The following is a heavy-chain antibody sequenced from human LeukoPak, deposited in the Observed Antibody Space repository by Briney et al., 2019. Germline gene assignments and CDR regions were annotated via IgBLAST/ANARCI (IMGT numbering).Heavy chain of an antibody. CDR3: AKPNGGGWYLPTDY. CDR2: ISGSGGST. J-gene: IGHJ4*02. V-gene: IGHV3-23*01. CDR1: GFTFSSYA. Sequence: GGSLRLSCAASGFTFSSYAMSWVRQAPGKGLEWVSAISGSGGSTYYADSVKGRFTISRDNSKNTLYLQMNSLRAEDTAVYYCAKPNGGGWYLPTDYWGQGTLVTVSS. D-gene: IGHD6-19*01.